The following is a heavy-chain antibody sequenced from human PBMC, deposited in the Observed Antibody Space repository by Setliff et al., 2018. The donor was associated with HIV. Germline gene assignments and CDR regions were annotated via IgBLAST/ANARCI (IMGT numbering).Heavy chain of an antibody. CDR1: GYTFMNYG. V-gene: IGHV1-18*01. CDR3: ARDLYYYDSSGYYPGNYYGMDV. J-gene: IGHJ6*02. CDR2: ISAYDDNT. D-gene: IGHD3-22*01. Sequence: GASVKVSCKASGYTFMNYGLSWVRQAPGQGLEWMGWISAYDDNTYYVQKFQGRVTMTTDTSTKTAFLELRKLRSEDTAVYYCARDLYYYDSSGYYPGNYYGMDVWGQGTTVTVSS.